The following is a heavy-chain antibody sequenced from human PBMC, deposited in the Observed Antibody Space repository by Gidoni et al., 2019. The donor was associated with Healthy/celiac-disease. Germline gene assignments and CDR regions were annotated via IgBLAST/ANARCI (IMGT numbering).Heavy chain of an antibody. V-gene: IGHV3-9*01. D-gene: IGHD1-26*01. CDR3: AKDFLWELLRIAFDI. Sequence: EVQLVESGGGLVQPGRSLRLCCASSGFTFDDEAMHWVRQAPGKGLEWVSGISWNSGSIGYADSVKGRFTISRDNAKNSLYLQMNSLRAEDTALYYCAKDFLWELLRIAFDIWGQGTMVTVSS. CDR1: GFTFDDEA. J-gene: IGHJ3*02. CDR2: ISWNSGSI.